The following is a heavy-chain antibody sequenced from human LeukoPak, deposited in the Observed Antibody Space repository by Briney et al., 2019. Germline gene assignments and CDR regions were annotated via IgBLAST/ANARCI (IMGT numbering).Heavy chain of an antibody. D-gene: IGHD6-6*01. CDR1: GFTFSSYW. CDR3: AREQRHHISSSPPDY. V-gene: IGHV3-74*01. CDR2: INSDGSST. Sequence: PGGSLRLSCAASGFTFSSYWMHWVRQAPGKGLVWVSRINSDGSSTSYADSVKGRFTISRDNAKNTLYLQMNSLRAEDTAVYYCAREQRHHISSSPPDYWGQGTLVTVSS. J-gene: IGHJ4*02.